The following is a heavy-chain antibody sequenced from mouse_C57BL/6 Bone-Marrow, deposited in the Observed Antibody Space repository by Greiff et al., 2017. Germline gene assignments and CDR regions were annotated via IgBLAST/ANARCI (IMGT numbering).Heavy chain of an antibody. Sequence: HVQLQQSGPVLVKPGASVKISCKASGYSFTSYYIHWVKQRPGQGLEWIGWIYPGSGNTKYNEKFKGKAKLTADTSSSTAYMQLSSLTSEDSAVSYWERDGSSYWYFDVWGTGTTVTVSS. CDR3: ERDGSSYWYFDV. D-gene: IGHD1-1*01. CDR1: GYSFTSYY. V-gene: IGHV1-66*01. J-gene: IGHJ1*03. CDR2: IYPGSGNT.